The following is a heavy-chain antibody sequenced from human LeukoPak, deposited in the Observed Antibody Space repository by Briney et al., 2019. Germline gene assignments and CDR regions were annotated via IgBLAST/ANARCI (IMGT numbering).Heavy chain of an antibody. CDR3: ARERGMARANYYYYGMDV. CDR1: GFTFSSYG. CDR2: IWYDGSNK. D-gene: IGHD3-10*01. V-gene: IGHV3-33*01. J-gene: IGHJ6*02. Sequence: GRSLRLSCAASGFTFSSYGMHWVRQAPGKGLEWVAVIWYDGSNKYYADSVKGRFTISRDNSKNTLYLQMNSLRAEDTAVYYCARERGMARANYYYYGMDVWGQGTTVTVSS.